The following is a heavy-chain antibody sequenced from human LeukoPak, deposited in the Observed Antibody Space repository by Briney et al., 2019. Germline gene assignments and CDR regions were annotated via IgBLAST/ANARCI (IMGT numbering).Heavy chain of an antibody. D-gene: IGHD6-19*01. CDR3: ATRTISGPPTTDGCEP. CDR2: INHSGST. V-gene: IGHV4-34*01. CDR1: GGSFSGYY. Sequence: PSETLSLTCAVYGGSFSGYYWSWIRQPPGKGLEWIGEINHSGSTNYDPSLKSRATISVDTSKNQFSLKLSSVTAADTAVYYCATRTISGPPTTDGCEPWGQRTLVSVSS. J-gene: IGHJ5*02.